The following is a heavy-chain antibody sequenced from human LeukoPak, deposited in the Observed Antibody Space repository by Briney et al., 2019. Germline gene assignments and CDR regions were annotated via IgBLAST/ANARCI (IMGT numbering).Heavy chain of an antibody. CDR1: GYTLTSYD. V-gene: IGHV1-8*01. J-gene: IGHJ3*02. CDR2: INTNSGNT. Sequence: GASVKVSCKASGYTLTSYDINWVRQATGQGLEWMGRINTNSGNTDYAQKFQGRVTMTRNTSISTVYMELSSLKSEDTAVYYCARGLLQFWNGYTADVFDICGQGTMVTVSS. D-gene: IGHD3-3*01. CDR3: ARGLLQFWNGYTADVFDI.